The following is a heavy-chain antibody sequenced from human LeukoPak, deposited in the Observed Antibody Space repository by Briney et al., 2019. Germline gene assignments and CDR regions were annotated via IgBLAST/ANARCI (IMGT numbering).Heavy chain of an antibody. V-gene: IGHV4-34*01. CDR3: ARQTGSGLFILP. CDR1: GGSSSYHY. J-gene: IGHJ4*02. Sequence: SETLSLTCAVYGGSSSYHYWSWIRQPPGEGLEWIGEINHSGSTNYNPSLKSRVTISVDTSKNQFSLKLSSVTAADTAVYYCARQTGSGLFILPGGQGTLVTVSS. D-gene: IGHD3/OR15-3a*01. CDR2: INHSGST.